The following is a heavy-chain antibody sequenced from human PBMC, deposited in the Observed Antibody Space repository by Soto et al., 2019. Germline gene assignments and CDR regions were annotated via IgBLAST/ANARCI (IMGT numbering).Heavy chain of an antibody. CDR2: IPSDATTQ. V-gene: IGHV3-30*04. J-gene: IGHJ5*02. CDR3: ARDRFHFIVAAGSWDL. CDR1: GFRLGNYA. D-gene: IGHD6-13*01. Sequence: GGSLRLSCAASGFRLGNYAMHWVRQAPGNGLEWVAVIPSDATTQAYAHSVKGRSTISRDNSKNTLSLQMNSLRPEDTAIYYCARDRFHFIVAAGSWDLWGQGTLVTVSS.